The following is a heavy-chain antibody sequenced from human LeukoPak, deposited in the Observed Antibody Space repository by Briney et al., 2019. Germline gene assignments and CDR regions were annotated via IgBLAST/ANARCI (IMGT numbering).Heavy chain of an antibody. V-gene: IGHV3-49*04. J-gene: IGHJ4*02. D-gene: IGHD1-26*01. CDR3: TRGRIVGNPLDY. CDR2: IRSKAYGGTT. CDR1: GFTFSSYG. Sequence: QPGGSLRLSCAASGFTFSSYGMHWVRQAPGKGLEWVGFIRSKAYGGTTEYAASVKGRFTISRDDSKSIAYLQMNSLKTEDTAVYYCTRGRIVGNPLDYWGQGTLVTVSS.